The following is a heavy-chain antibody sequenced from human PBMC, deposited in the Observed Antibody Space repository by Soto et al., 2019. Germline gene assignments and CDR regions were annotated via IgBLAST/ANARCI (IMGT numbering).Heavy chain of an antibody. CDR2: IRSKSNNYAT. CDR3: TASPY. J-gene: IGHJ4*01. V-gene: IGHV3-73*01. CDR1: GFNFSAAA. Sequence: GGSLRLSCAVSGFNFSAAAIHWVRQAPGKGLEWIGRIRSKSNNYATAYSDSVTGRFILSRKHADNSAYLQLNSLTTEDTAVYYCTASPYWGHVTLVTVSS.